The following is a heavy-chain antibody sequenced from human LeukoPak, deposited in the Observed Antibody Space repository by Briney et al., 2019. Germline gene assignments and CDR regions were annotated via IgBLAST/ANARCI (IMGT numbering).Heavy chain of an antibody. V-gene: IGHV3-30*18. CDR2: ISYDGSNK. CDR1: GFTFSSYG. Sequence: GRSLRLSCAASGFTFSSYGMHWVRRAPGKGLEWVAVISYDGSNKYYADSVKGRFTISRDNSKNTLYLQMNSLRAEDTAVYYCAKGEARTTPFDYWGQGTLVTVSS. J-gene: IGHJ4*02. D-gene: IGHD1-14*01. CDR3: AKGEARTTPFDY.